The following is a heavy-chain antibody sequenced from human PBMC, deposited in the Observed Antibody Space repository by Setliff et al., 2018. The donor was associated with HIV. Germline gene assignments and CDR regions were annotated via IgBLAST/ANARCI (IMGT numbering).Heavy chain of an antibody. V-gene: IGHV4-61*02. CDR1: GGSISSGIYY. Sequence: SETLSLTCTVSGGSISSGIYYWSWIRQPAGKGLEWIGRIYTSGSTNYNPSLKSRVTIYVDTSKNQFSLKLSSVTAADTALYYCARGEYYFDYWGQGTLVTVSS. J-gene: IGHJ4*02. CDR3: ARGEYYFDY. CDR2: IYTSGST.